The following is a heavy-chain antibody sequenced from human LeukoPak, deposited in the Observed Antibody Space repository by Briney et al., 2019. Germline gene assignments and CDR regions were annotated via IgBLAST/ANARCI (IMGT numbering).Heavy chain of an antibody. CDR1: GYTFTSYD. D-gene: IGHD5-12*01. Sequence: ASVKVSCKASGYTFTSYDINWVRQATGQGLEWMGWTNPNSGNTGYAQKFQGRVTMTRNTSISTAYMELSSLRSEDTAVYYCARAKSGYATAYYYYYMDVWGKGTTVTVSS. CDR2: TNPNSGNT. CDR3: ARAKSGYATAYYYYYMDV. J-gene: IGHJ6*03. V-gene: IGHV1-8*01.